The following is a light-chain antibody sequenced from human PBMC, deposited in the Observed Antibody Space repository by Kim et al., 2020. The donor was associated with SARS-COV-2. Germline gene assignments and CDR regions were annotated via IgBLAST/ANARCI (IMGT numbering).Light chain of an antibody. Sequence: GQRVTISCSGSRSNIGSKTVNWYQHLPGTAPKLLIYSSNQRPSGVPDRFSGSKSGTSASLATSGLQSEDEADYYCAAWDDSLSGWVFGGGTQLTVL. CDR1: RSNIGSKT. V-gene: IGLV1-44*01. J-gene: IGLJ3*02. CDR3: AAWDDSLSGWV. CDR2: SSN.